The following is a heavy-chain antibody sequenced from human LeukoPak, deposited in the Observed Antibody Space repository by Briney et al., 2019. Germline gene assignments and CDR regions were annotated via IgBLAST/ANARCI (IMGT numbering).Heavy chain of an antibody. D-gene: IGHD3-10*01. J-gene: IGHJ4*02. V-gene: IGHV3-23*01. CDR2: FSGSGGST. CDR3: PNSSKATYMVREVIIPFDY. Sequence: GGSLRLSCAASGFTFSSYAMSWVRQAPGKGLEWVSAFSGSGGSTYYVDSVMGRFTIPRDSSKNTLYLQLNSLRDEHTAVYYCPNSSKATYMVREVIIPFDYWGEGTLVTVSS. CDR1: GFTFSSYA.